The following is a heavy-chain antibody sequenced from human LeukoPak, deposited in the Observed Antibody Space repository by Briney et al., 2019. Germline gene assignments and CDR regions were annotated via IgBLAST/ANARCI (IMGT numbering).Heavy chain of an antibody. V-gene: IGHV4-39*07. Sequence: SETLSLTCTVSGGSISSSSYYWGWIRQPPGKGLEWIGSIYYSGSTYYNPSLKSRVTISVDTSKNQFSLKLSSVTAADTAVYYCARIPALGLDVVRGVISNYWYFDLWGRGTLVTVSS. D-gene: IGHD3-10*01. CDR3: ARIPALGLDVVRGVISNYWYFDL. J-gene: IGHJ2*01. CDR1: GGSISSSSYY. CDR2: IYYSGST.